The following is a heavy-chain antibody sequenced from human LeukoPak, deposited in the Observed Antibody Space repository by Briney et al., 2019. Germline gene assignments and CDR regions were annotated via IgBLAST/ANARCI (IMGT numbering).Heavy chain of an antibody. CDR3: GKGLYQDYSGIGDY. D-gene: IGHD5-12*01. CDR2: ITTSGDYT. J-gene: IGHJ4*02. CDR1: GFTFSTYA. V-gene: IGHV3-23*01. Sequence: PGGSLRLSCAASGFTFSTYAMSWVRQAPGKGLEWVSVITTSGDYTYYADSVKGRFTISRDNAKNTLYLQMNGLRAEDTAVYFCGKGLYQDYSGIGDYWGQGTLVTVSS.